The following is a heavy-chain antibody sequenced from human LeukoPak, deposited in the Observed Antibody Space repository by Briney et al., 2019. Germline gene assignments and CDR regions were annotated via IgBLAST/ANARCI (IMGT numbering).Heavy chain of an antibody. CDR3: ARVVQDHYYYYMDV. D-gene: IGHD1-26*01. V-gene: IGHV4-4*07. J-gene: IGHJ6*03. CDR1: GGSISSYY. CDR2: IYTSGST. Sequence: ASETLSLTCTVSGGSISSYYWSWIRQPAGKGLEWIGRIYTSGSTNYNPSLKSRVTMSVDTSKNQFSLKLSSVTAADTAVYYCARVVQDHYYYYMDVWGKGTTVTISS.